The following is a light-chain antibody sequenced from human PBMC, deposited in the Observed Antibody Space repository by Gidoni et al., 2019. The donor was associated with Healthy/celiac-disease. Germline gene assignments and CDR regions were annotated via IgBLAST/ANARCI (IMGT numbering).Light chain of an antibody. CDR2: AAS. J-gene: IGKJ2*01. V-gene: IGKV1-39*01. Sequence: DIQMTKSPSSLSASVGDRVTITCRASQSISSYLNWYQQKPGKAPKLLIYAASSLQSGVPSRFSCSGSGTDSTLTISSLQPEDFATYYCQQSYSTPYTFGQGTKLEIK. CDR3: QQSYSTPYT. CDR1: QSISSY.